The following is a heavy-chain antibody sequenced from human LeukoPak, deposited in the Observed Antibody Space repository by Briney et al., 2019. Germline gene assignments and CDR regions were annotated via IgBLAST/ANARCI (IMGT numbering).Heavy chain of an antibody. J-gene: IGHJ4*02. Sequence: ESGPTLVKPTQTLTLTRTFSGFLLSTRTVGVGWIRQPPGKALDWLALLYWDDDKRYSPSLKSRLTITKDTSKNQVVRTMTDMDPVDTATYYCAHSATVNFDYWGQGILVTVSS. V-gene: IGHV2-5*02. CDR1: GFLLSTRTVG. D-gene: IGHD4-17*01. CDR2: LYWDDDK. CDR3: AHSATVNFDY.